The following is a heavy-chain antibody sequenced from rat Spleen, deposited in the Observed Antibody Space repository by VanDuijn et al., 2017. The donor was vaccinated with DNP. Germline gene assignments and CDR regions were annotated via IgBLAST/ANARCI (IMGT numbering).Heavy chain of an antibody. V-gene: IGHV5-25*01. CDR3: ATHDWTS. CDR1: GFIFSDYN. J-gene: IGHJ2*01. Sequence: EVQLVESGGGLVQPGRSLKLSCAASGFIFSDYNMAWVRQAPTKGLEWVASISPSGGSIYYRDSVRGRFTISRDNAKSTLYLQMDSLRSEDTATYYCATHDWTSWGQGVMVTVSS. CDR2: ISPSGGSI.